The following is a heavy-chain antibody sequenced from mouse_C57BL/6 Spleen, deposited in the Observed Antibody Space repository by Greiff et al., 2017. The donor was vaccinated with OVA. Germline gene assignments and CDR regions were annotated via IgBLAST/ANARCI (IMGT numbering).Heavy chain of an antibody. J-gene: IGHJ3*01. D-gene: IGHD2-4*01. V-gene: IGHV1-53*01. CDR1: GYTFTSYW. CDR3: ARARRYYDYDGAAY. CDR2: IKPSNGGT. Sequence: QVQLQQSGTELVKPGASVKLSCKASGYTFTSYWMHWVKQRPGQGLECIGNIKPSNGGTNYNEKFKSKATLTVDKSSSTAYMQLSSLTSEDSAVYYCARARRYYDYDGAAYWGQGTLVTVSA.